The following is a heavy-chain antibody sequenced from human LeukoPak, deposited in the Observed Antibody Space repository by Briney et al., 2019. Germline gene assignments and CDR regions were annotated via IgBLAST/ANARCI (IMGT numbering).Heavy chain of an antibody. V-gene: IGHV4-34*01. CDR1: GGSFSGYY. J-gene: IGHJ4*02. CDR3: ASDSYSSIGYF. CDR2: TSPHGI. Sequence: PSETLSLTCVMYGGSFSGYYWSWIRQSPGKGLEWIGETSPHGIKYNPSLKSRVTISLDTTKDQFSLFLSSVTAADAAVYFCASDSYSSIGYFWSQGTLVTVSS. D-gene: IGHD2-2*01.